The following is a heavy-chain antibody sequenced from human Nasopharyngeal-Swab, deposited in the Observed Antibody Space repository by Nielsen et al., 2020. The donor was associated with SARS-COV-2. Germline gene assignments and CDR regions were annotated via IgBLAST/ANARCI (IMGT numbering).Heavy chain of an antibody. Sequence: SLKISCAASGFTFENYAMHWVRQPPGKGLEWVAVITWNSGNKGYAESVQGRLTISRDNAKNSLYLQMNSLRAEDTALYYCAKARRTDTYGFECFDYWGQGTLVTVSS. J-gene: IGHJ4*02. V-gene: IGHV3-9*01. D-gene: IGHD5-18*01. CDR2: ITWNSGNK. CDR3: AKARRTDTYGFECFDY. CDR1: GFTFENYA.